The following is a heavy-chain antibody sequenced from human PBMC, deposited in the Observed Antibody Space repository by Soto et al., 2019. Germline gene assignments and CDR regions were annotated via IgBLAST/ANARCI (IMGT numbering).Heavy chain of an antibody. D-gene: IGHD5-18*01. CDR2: IYPGDSDT. CDR3: ARGGYSYHRGLYYYYYGMDV. V-gene: IGHV5-51*01. CDR1: GYGFTRYF. J-gene: IGHJ6*02. Sequence: PGESLKLSCTGSGYGFTRYFIGWVRQMPGKGLEWMGIIYPGDSDTRYSPSFQGQVTISADKSISTAYLQWSSLKASDTAMYYCARGGYSYHRGLYYYYYGMDVWGQGTTVTVSS.